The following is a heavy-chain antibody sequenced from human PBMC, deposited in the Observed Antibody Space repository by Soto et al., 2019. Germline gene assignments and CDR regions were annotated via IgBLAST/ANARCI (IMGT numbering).Heavy chain of an antibody. CDR2: IYYSGST. Sequence: QVQLQESGPGLVKPSQTLSLTCTVSGGSISSGDYYWSWIRQPPGKGLEWIGYIYYSGSTYYNPSRKSRVTITVDTSKNQVSLKLSSVTAADTAVYYCARDRAYYGSGSYYNSYGMDVWGQGTTVTVSS. CDR3: ARDRAYYGSGSYYNSYGMDV. D-gene: IGHD3-10*01. J-gene: IGHJ6*02. CDR1: GGSISSGDYY. V-gene: IGHV4-30-4*01.